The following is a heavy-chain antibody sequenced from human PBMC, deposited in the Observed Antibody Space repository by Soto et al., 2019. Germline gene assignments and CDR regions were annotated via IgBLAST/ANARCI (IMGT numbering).Heavy chain of an antibody. CDR1: GGSISSYY. CDR3: ARGGGGYSSNWFDP. Sequence: KTSETLSLTCTVSGGSISSYYWSWIRQPPGKGLEWIGYIYYSGSTNYNPSLKSRVTISVDTSKNQFSLKLSSVTAADTAVYYCARGGGGYSSNWFDPWGQGTLVTVSS. V-gene: IGHV4-59*01. CDR2: IYYSGST. J-gene: IGHJ5*02. D-gene: IGHD5-18*01.